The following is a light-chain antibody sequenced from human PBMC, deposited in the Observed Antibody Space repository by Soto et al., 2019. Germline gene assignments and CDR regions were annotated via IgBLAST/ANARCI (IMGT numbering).Light chain of an antibody. V-gene: IGKV1-9*01. CDR2: VAS. CDR1: RGISSY. J-gene: IGKJ5*01. CDR3: QQVESYPLT. Sequence: DIQLTQSPSFVSASVGDRVDITCRASRGISSYLAWYQQKPGKAPKLLMYVASTLQSGVPSRFRGSGSGTEFTLTISSLQPEDFATYYCQQVESYPLTFGQGTRLEIK.